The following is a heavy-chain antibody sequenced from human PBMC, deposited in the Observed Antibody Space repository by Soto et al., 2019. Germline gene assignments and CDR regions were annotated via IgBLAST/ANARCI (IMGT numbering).Heavy chain of an antibody. CDR2: ISSSSSYT. J-gene: IGHJ4*02. V-gene: IGHV3-11*05. Sequence: QVQLVESGGGLVKPGGSLRLSCAASGFTFSDYYMSWIRQAPGKGLEWVSYISSSSSYTNYADSVKGRFTISRDNAKNSLYLQMNSLRAEDTAVYYCAREIVPLTGEIDYWGQGTLVTVSS. CDR1: GFTFSDYY. D-gene: IGHD7-27*01. CDR3: AREIVPLTGEIDY.